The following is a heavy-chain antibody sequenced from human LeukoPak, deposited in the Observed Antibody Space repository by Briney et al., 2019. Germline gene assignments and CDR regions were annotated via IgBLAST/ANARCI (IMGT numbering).Heavy chain of an antibody. D-gene: IGHD3-22*01. CDR1: GFTFSNYT. J-gene: IGHJ4*02. V-gene: IGHV3-30-3*01. Sequence: PGRSLRLSCAASGFTFSNYTMHWVRQAPGKGLELVALISYDGSNKYYADSVKGRFTISRDNSKNTLYLQMNSLRAEDTAVYYCARVLNYYDGSGYYFSYWGQGTLVTVSS. CDR2: ISYDGSNK. CDR3: ARVLNYYDGSGYYFSY.